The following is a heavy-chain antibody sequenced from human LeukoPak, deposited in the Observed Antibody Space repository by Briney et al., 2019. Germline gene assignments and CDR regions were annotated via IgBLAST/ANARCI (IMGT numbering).Heavy chain of an antibody. CDR2: IYYSGST. D-gene: IGHD3-3*01. J-gene: IGHJ6*02. CDR3: ARGRYDDYAMDV. Sequence: PSETLSLTCTVSGGSISSYYWSWIRQPPGKGLEWIGYIYYSGSTNYNPSLKSRVTISVDTSKNQFSLKLSSVTAADTAVYYCARGRYDDYAMDVWGQGTTVTVSS. CDR1: GGSISSYY. V-gene: IGHV4-59*01.